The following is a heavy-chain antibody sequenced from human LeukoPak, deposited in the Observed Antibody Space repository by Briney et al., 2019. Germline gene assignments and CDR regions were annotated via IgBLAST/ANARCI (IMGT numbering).Heavy chain of an antibody. CDR1: GFTFDDYA. J-gene: IGHJ4*02. D-gene: IGHD1-26*01. Sequence: GRSLRLSCAASGFTFDDYAMHWVRQAPGKGLEWVSGISWNSGSIGYADSVKGRFTISRDNAKNSLYLQMNSLRAEDTALYYCAKITGSEATSRLDYWGQGTLVTVSS. CDR3: AKITGSEATSRLDY. CDR2: ISWNSGSI. V-gene: IGHV3-9*01.